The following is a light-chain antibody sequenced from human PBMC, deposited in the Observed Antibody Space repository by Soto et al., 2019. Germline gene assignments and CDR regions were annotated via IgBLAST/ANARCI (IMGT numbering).Light chain of an antibody. J-gene: IGKJ5*01. CDR3: QQYGSSGT. Sequence: EIVMTQSPATLSVSPMEIATLSFMASQSVSNNYLAWYQQKPGQAPRLLIYGASNRATGIPDRFSGSGSETDFTLTISRLETEDFAVYYCQQYGSSGTFGQGTRLEI. V-gene: IGKV3-20*01. CDR1: QSVSNNY. CDR2: GAS.